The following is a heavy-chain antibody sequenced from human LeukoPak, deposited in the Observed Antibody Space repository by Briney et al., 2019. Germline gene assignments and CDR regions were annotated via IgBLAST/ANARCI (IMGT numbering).Heavy chain of an antibody. Sequence: PGGSLRLSCAASGFIVNYNYMSWVRQAPGKGLEWVSVIYSGGSTYYADSVKGGFTISRDNSKNMVYLQMKSLRVEDTAVYYCARVKVGITYWFDPWGQGTLVTVSS. J-gene: IGHJ5*02. CDR3: ARVKVGITYWFDP. D-gene: IGHD1-26*01. CDR1: GFIVNYNY. CDR2: IYSGGST. V-gene: IGHV3-66*01.